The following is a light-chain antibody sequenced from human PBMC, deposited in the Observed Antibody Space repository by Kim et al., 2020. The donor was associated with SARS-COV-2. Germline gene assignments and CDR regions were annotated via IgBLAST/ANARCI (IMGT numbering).Light chain of an antibody. J-gene: IGKJ1*01. Sequence: DIQMTQSPSTLSASIGDRVTITCRASRNIATWVAWYQQKPGEAPRLLIYKASNLKSGVPSRFSGSGSGTEFTLTTDSLQADDLATYYCQQYQSYPWSFCQGTKVDIK. CDR2: KAS. CDR3: QQYQSYPWS. V-gene: IGKV1-5*03. CDR1: RNIATW.